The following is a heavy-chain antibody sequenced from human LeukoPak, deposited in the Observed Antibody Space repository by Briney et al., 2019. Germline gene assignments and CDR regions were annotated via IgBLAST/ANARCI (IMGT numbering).Heavy chain of an antibody. Sequence: PSETLSLTCTVSGGSISSYYWSWIRQPPGKGLEWIGYIFYSGTTNYNPSLKSRVTISVDTSKNQFSLKLSSVTAADTAVYYCARHAKGGYCSGTSCCGSPPWFDPWGQGTLVTVSS. V-gene: IGHV4-59*08. J-gene: IGHJ5*02. D-gene: IGHD2-2*01. CDR1: GGSISSYY. CDR3: ARHAKGGYCSGTSCCGSPPWFDP. CDR2: IFYSGTT.